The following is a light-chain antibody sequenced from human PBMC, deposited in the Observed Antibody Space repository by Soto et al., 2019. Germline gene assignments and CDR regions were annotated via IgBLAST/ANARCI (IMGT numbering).Light chain of an antibody. V-gene: IGKV3-11*01. CDR1: QSVSNY. J-gene: IGKJ5*01. CDR3: QHRSNWPPIT. CDR2: DVS. Sequence: EIVLTQSPATLSLSPGERATLSCRASQSVSNYLAWYQQKPGQAPRLVMYDVSNRATGIPVRFSGSGSGTDFTLTISSLEPEDFAVYYCQHRSNWPPITFGQGTRLEIK.